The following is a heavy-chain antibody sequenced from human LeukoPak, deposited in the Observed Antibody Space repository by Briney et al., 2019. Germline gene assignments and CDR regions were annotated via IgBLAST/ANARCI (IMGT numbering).Heavy chain of an antibody. CDR1: GFIFNNYA. J-gene: IGHJ4*02. V-gene: IGHV3-9*01. D-gene: IGHD6-6*01. CDR2: ISWNSGSI. CDR3: AKWKYSNSGIDDY. Sequence: GGSLRLSCAGSGFIFNNYAMHWVRQPPGKGLEWVSGISWNSGSIDYADSVKGRFTISRDNAKNSLYLQMNSLGAEDTAVYYCAKWKYSNSGIDDYWGQGTLVTVSS.